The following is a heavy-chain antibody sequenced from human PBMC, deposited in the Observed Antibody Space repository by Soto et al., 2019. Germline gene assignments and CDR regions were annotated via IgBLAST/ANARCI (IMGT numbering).Heavy chain of an antibody. D-gene: IGHD2-2*01. CDR3: ARGVGGYCSSTSCYADRGDYMDV. CDR2: IYYSGST. V-gene: IGHV4-59*01. J-gene: IGHJ6*03. CDR1: GGSISSYS. Sequence: QVQLQESGPGLVKPSETLSLTCTVSGGSISSYSWSWIRQPPGEGLEWIGYIYYSGSTNYNPSLKSRVTISVDTSKNQFSLKLSSVTAADTAVYYCARGVGGYCSSTSCYADRGDYMDVWGKGTAVTVSS.